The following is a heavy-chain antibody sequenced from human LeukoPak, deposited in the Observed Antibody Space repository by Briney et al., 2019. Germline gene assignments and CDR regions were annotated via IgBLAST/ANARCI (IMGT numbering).Heavy chain of an antibody. D-gene: IGHD3-10*01. V-gene: IGHV3-23*01. CDR3: AKDRAGFGDPEY. Sequence: PGGSLRLSCAASGFTFSSYWMSWVRQAPRKGLEWVSAISGSGGSTYYADSVKGRFTISRDNSKNTLYLQMNSLRAEDTAVYYCAKDRAGFGDPEYWGQGTLVTVSS. J-gene: IGHJ4*02. CDR2: ISGSGGST. CDR1: GFTFSSYW.